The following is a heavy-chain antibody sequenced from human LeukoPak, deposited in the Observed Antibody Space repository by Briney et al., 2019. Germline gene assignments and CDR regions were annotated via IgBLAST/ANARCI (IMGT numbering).Heavy chain of an antibody. CDR2: IYTSGST. CDR1: GGSISSYY. V-gene: IGHV4-4*07. CDR3: ARQPGVIAARRAFWYFDL. J-gene: IGHJ2*01. Sequence: SETLPLTCTVSGGSISSYYWSWIRQPAGKGLEWIGRIYTSGSTNYNPSLKSRVTISVDTSKNQFSLKLSSVTAADTAVYYCARQPGVIAARRAFWYFDLWGRGTLVTVSS. D-gene: IGHD6-6*01.